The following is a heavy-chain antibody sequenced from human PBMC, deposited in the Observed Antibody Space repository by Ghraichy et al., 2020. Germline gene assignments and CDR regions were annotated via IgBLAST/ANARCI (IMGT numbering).Heavy chain of an antibody. CDR2: LYNNGNN. CDR1: GASISSSNNY. CDR3: ARKAPGTMLDS. D-gene: IGHD6-13*01. Sequence: SETLSLTCTVSGASISSSNNYWCWIRQPPGKGLEWIGTLYNNGNNYHNPSLKSRVTTFVDTSKNHFSLRLSSVTAADTAVYYCARKAPGTMLDSWGQGILVTVSS. V-gene: IGHV4-39*01. J-gene: IGHJ4*02.